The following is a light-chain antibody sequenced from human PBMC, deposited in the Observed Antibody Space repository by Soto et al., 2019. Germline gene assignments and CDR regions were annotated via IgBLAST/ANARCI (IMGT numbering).Light chain of an antibody. CDR3: QQCNNWWT. CDR1: QSVGSK. J-gene: IGKJ1*01. V-gene: IGKV3-15*01. Sequence: EIVMTRSPATLSVSPGERATLSCRASQSVGSKLAWYQQKPDQAPRLLIYAASTRATGIPARFSGSGSGTDFTLTISSLQSEDFAVYYCQQCNNWWTFGQGTKVDIK. CDR2: AAS.